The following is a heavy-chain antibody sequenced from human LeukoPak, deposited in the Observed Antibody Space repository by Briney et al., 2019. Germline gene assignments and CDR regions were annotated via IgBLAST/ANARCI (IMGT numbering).Heavy chain of an antibody. J-gene: IGHJ4*02. CDR2: ISGNSANT. V-gene: IGHV3-23*01. CDR1: GFTFSNYA. D-gene: IGHD5-18*01. CDR3: AKGVRLWFAFYFDY. Sequence: GGSLRLSCAASGFTFSNYAMSWVRQAPGKGLEWVSGISGNSANTYYADSVKGRFTVSRDNSRNTLYLQMHSLRVEDAAVYFCAKGVRLWFAFYFDYWGQGTLVTVSS.